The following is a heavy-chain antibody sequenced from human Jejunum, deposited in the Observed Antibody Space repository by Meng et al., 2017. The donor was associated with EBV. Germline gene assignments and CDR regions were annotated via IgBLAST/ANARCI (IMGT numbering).Heavy chain of an antibody. V-gene: IGHV3-30-3*01. CDR3: TREIRGFYSAY. Sequence: QLQLVESGGGVVQPGMSLRRSCAASGFIFSDYAMHWVRQAPGKGLEWVALISYDGSNKYYADSVKGRFTISRDSSKNTLFLQMNSLRTEDTAVYYCTREIRGFYSAYWGQGALVTVSS. J-gene: IGHJ4*02. D-gene: IGHD2-21*01. CDR2: ISYDGSNK. CDR1: GFIFSDYA.